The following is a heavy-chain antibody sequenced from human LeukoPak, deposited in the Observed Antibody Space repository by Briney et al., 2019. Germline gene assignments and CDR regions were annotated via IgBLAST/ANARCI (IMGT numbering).Heavy chain of an antibody. Sequence: ASVKVSCKASGYTFTSYDINWVRQAPGQGLEWMGWINPNSGGTNYAQKFQGRVTMTRDTSISTAYMELSRLRSDDTAVYYCARVGRELPTDYWGQGTLVTVSS. D-gene: IGHD1-26*01. CDR1: GYTFTSYD. CDR3: ARVGRELPTDY. V-gene: IGHV1-2*02. J-gene: IGHJ4*02. CDR2: INPNSGGT.